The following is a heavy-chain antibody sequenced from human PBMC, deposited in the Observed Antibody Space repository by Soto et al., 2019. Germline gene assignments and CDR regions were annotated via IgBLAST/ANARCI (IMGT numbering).Heavy chain of an antibody. Sequence: GSSVKVSCKASGGTFSSYRINRVRQAPRQGLEWVGGIVPIYRTADYAQKFQCEVSITADESALTAYMEFRSLQSKDTAVYYCIRDSGAKLSSSWGQGTLGTVSS. CDR1: GGTFSSYR. J-gene: IGHJ4*02. CDR3: IRDSGAKLSSS. CDR2: IVPIYRTA. V-gene: IGHV1-69*13. D-gene: IGHD6-13*01.